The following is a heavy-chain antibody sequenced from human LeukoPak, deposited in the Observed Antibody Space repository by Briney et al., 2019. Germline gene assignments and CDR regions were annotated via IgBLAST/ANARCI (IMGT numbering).Heavy chain of an antibody. J-gene: IGHJ4*02. D-gene: IGHD2-2*01. V-gene: IGHV1-2*02. CDR3: ARANFLYCSSSTCLFDY. CDR1: GYTFTYYY. Sequence: ASVKVSCKASGYTFTYYYMHGVRQAPGQGGEWMGWINPNDGDTNYAQKFQGRVTMTRDTSISTAHMEVSRLRSDDTAVYYCARANFLYCSSSTCLFDYWGQETLVTVSS. CDR2: INPNDGDT.